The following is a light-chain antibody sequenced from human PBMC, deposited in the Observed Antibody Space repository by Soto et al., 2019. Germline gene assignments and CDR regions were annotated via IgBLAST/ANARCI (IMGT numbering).Light chain of an antibody. Sequence: EIVMTQSPATLSVSPGERATLSCRASQSVSSNLAWYQQKPGQAPRLLIYGASNRATGIPDRFSGSGSGTEFTLTISRLQSEDFAVYYCQQYNNWPPSTFGQGTKVDIK. CDR2: GAS. V-gene: IGKV3-15*01. J-gene: IGKJ1*01. CDR1: QSVSSN. CDR3: QQYNNWPPST.